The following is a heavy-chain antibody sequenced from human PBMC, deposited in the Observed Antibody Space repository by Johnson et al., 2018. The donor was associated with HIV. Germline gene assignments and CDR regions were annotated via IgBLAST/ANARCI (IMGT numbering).Heavy chain of an antibody. CDR1: AFSVSSNY. D-gene: IGHD3-22*01. CDR2: IYSDGTT. J-gene: IGHJ3*02. V-gene: IGHV3-66*01. Sequence: VQLVESGGGLVQPGGSLRLSCAVSAFSVSSNYMSWVRQAPGKGLEWVSVIYSDGTTYYADSVKGRFTISRDNSKNTLYLQMHSLRAEDTAIYYCARDKSTMIVVVPNDAFDIWGQGTMVTVSS. CDR3: ARDKSTMIVVVPNDAFDI.